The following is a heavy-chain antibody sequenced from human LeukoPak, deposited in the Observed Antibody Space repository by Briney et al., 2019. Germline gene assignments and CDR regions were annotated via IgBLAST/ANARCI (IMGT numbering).Heavy chain of an antibody. J-gene: IGHJ4*02. Sequence: ASVKVSCKASGYTFTSYAMHWVRQAPGQRLEWMGWINAGNGNTKYSQEFQGRVTITRDTSASTVYMELRSLRSEDTAVYYCAREPAGYYTAFFDYWGQGTLVTVSS. CDR1: GYTFTSYA. CDR3: AREPAGYYTAFFDY. V-gene: IGHV1-3*03. CDR2: INAGNGNT. D-gene: IGHD1-26*01.